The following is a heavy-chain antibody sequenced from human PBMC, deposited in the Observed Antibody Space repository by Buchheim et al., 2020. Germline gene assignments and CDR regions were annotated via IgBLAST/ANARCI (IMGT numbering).Heavy chain of an antibody. CDR3: AREGADYIWGSYRYTGGPLRQYFDY. CDR2: ISYDGSNK. D-gene: IGHD3-16*02. J-gene: IGHJ4*02. Sequence: QVQLVESGGGVVQPGRSLRLSCAASGFTFSSYAMHWVRQAPGKGLEWVAVISYDGSNKYYADSVKGRFTISRDNSKNTLYLQMNSLRAEDTAVYYCAREGADYIWGSYRYTGGPLRQYFDYWGQGTL. V-gene: IGHV3-30*04. CDR1: GFTFSSYA.